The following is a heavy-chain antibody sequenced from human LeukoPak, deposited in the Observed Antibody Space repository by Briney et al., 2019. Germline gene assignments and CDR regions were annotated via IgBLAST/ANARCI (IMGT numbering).Heavy chain of an antibody. CDR2: INPNSGGT. CDR3: ARSSRGVIKSFDY. V-gene: IGHV1-2*06. D-gene: IGHD3-10*01. J-gene: IGHJ4*02. Sequence: GASVKVSCKASGYTFTGYYMHWVRQAPGQGLEWMGRINPNSGGTNYAQKFQGRVTMTRDTSISTAYMELSRLRSDDTAVYYCARSSRGVIKSFDYWGQGTLVTVSS. CDR1: GYTFTGYY.